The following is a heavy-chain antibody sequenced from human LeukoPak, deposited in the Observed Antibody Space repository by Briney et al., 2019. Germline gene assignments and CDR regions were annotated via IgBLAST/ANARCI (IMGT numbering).Heavy chain of an antibody. CDR2: IGPHSTYT. CDR3: VREGEGPLSKDFDY. Sequence: ASVKVSCKSSGFTFTDHYIHWVRQGPGQGLEWMGYIGPHSTYTSSPQEFQGRVTMTRDASMSTAYMELTRLTSDDTAVYYCVREGEGPLSKDFDYWGQGTLVTVSS. V-gene: IGHV1-2*02. D-gene: IGHD2/OR15-2a*01. J-gene: IGHJ4*02. CDR1: GFTFTDHY.